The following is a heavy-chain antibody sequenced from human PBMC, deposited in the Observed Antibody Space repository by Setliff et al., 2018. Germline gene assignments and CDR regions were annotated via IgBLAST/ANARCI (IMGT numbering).Heavy chain of an antibody. V-gene: IGHV4-61*08. J-gene: IGHJ3*02. CDR1: GGSISSGDYY. CDR2: IYTSGST. Sequence: NPSETLSLTCTVSGGSISSGDYYWSWIRQPPGKGLEWIGYIYTSGSTNYNPSLKSRVTMSVDTSKNQFSLKLSSVTAADTAVYYCARKGISALSGAFDMWGQGTMVTVSS. CDR3: ARKGISALSGAFDM. D-gene: IGHD1-26*01.